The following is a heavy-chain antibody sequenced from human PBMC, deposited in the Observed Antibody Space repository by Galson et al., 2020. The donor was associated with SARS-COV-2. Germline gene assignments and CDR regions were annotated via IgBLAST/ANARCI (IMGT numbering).Heavy chain of an antibody. D-gene: IGHD3-16*01. J-gene: IGHJ4*02. CDR2: ISYHGSNL. CDR1: GFTFSNSG. V-gene: IGHV3-30*18. Sequence: GESLKLSCAASGFTFSNSGMHWVRQAPGKGLEWVALISYHGSNLYYADSVEGRFTISRDNFRNTVVLEMNSLRTEDTAVYYCVKGGGDAVGGYFDFWGQGTLVTVSS. CDR3: VKGGGDAVGGYFDF.